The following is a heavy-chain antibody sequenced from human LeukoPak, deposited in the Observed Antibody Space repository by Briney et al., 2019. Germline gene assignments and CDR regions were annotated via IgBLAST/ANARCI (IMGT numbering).Heavy chain of an antibody. D-gene: IGHD2-15*01. V-gene: IGHV4-59*01. CDR1: GGTISSYY. J-gene: IGHJ6*02. Sequence: PSETLSLTCTASGGTISSYYWRWVRQPPGKGLEWIGDMSYNGNTKYKRSLKRRVIISVYTSKNPFSLNRSSVTAADTAVYYCARDGGSSGGSCYPYYYGMDVWGQGTTVTVSS. CDR2: MSYNGNT. CDR3: ARDGGSSGGSCYPYYYGMDV.